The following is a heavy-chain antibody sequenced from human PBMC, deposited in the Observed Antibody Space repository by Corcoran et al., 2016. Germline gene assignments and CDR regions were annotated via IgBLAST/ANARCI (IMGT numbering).Heavy chain of an antibody. V-gene: IGHV4-59*01. CDR1: GGSISSYY. CDR3: AGGSSSSWFK. J-gene: IGHJ4*02. Sequence: QVQLQESGPGLVKPSETLSLTCTVSGGSISSYYWSWIRQPPGKGLEWIGYIYYSGSTNYNPSLKSRVTISVNTSKNQFSLKLSSVTAADTAVYYCAGGSSSSWFKWGQGTLVTVSS. D-gene: IGHD6-13*01. CDR2: IYYSGST.